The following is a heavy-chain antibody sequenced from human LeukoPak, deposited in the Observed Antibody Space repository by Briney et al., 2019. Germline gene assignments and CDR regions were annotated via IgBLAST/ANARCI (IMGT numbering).Heavy chain of an antibody. CDR1: GFTFSSYA. V-gene: IGHV3-21*01. CDR3: ARDPTQAYDSSGYYFDY. Sequence: GGSLRLSCAASGFTFSSYAMSWVRQAPGKGLEWVSSISSSSSYIYYADSVKGRFTISRDNAKNSLYLQMNSLRAEDTAVYYCARDPTQAYDSSGYYFDYWGQGTLVTVSS. J-gene: IGHJ4*02. D-gene: IGHD3-22*01. CDR2: ISSSSSYI.